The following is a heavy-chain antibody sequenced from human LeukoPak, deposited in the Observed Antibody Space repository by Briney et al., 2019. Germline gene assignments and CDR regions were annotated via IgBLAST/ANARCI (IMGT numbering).Heavy chain of an antibody. CDR2: ISDSGDYT. J-gene: IGHJ4*02. V-gene: IGHV3-23*01. Sequence: GGSLRLSCAGSGFTFSSYAMSWVRQAPGEGLEWVSVISDSGDYTSYADSVRGRFTISRDNSRNTLYLQMISLRPEDTAVYYCAKDTSIGKYCTNGVCSPFDYWGQGTLVTVSS. D-gene: IGHD2-8*01. CDR3: AKDTSIGKYCTNGVCSPFDY. CDR1: GFTFSSYA.